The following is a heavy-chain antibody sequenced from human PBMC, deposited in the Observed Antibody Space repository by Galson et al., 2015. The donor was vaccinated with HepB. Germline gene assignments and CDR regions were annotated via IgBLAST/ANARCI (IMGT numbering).Heavy chain of an antibody. CDR3: ARHFGEEDSVWGNYRPWFDP. CDR1: GGSISSYY. J-gene: IGHJ5*02. Sequence: ETLSLTCTVSGGSISSYYWSWIRQPPGKGLEWIGYIYHTGGTNHNPSLKSRVTMSVDTSKSQFSLKLSSVTAADTAVYYCARHFGEEDSVWGNYRPWFDPWGQGTLVTVSS. V-gene: IGHV4-59*08. CDR2: IYHTGGT. D-gene: IGHD3-16*02.